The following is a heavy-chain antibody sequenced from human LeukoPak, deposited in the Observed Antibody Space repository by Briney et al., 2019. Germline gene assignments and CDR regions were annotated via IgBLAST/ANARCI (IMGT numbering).Heavy chain of an antibody. Sequence: PSETLSLTCTVSGGSISSGSYYWNWIRQPAGKGLEWIGRMYSSGSSNYNPSLKSRVTISVDTSKNQVSLKLSSVTAADTAIYYCARATAWIDAFDFWGQGTMVTVSS. V-gene: IGHV4-61*02. CDR1: GGSISSGSYY. CDR3: ARATAWIDAFDF. J-gene: IGHJ3*01. CDR2: MYSSGSS. D-gene: IGHD5-12*01.